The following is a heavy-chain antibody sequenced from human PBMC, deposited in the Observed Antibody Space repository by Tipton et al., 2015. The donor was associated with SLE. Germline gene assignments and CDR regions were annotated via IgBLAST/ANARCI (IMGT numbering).Heavy chain of an antibody. V-gene: IGHV4-39*01. D-gene: IGHD2-2*02. J-gene: IGHJ4*02. Sequence: TLSLTCTVSGGSISSSSYYWGWIRQPPGKGLEWIGSIYYSGSTYYNPPLKSRVTISVDTSKNQFSLKLSSVTAADTAVYYCARRAVVVPAAIEGYYFDYWGQGTLVTVSS. CDR1: GGSISSSSYY. CDR3: ARRAVVVPAAIEGYYFDY. CDR2: IYYSGST.